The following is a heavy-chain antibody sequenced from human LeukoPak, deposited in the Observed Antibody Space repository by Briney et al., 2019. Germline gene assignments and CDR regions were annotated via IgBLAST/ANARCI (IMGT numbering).Heavy chain of an antibody. CDR3: ARGKLVAKEYSSSSGFDY. J-gene: IGHJ4*02. CDR2: INPSGAST. D-gene: IGHD6-6*01. Sequence: ASAKVSCKASGYTFTSYYMHWVRQAPGQGLEWMGIINPSGASTSYAQKFQGRVTMTRDTSTSTVYMELSSLRSEDTAVYSCARGKLVAKEYSSSSGFDYWGQGTLVTVSS. V-gene: IGHV1-46*01. CDR1: GYTFTSYY.